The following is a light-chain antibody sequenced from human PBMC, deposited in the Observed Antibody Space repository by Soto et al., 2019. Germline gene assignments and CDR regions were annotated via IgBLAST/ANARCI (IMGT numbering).Light chain of an antibody. CDR3: SSYTSSSTLVV. CDR1: SSDIGGYNY. Sequence: QLVLTQPASVSESPGQSITIPCTGTSSDIGGYNYVSWYQQSPGKAPKLLIFDVTNRPSGVSNRFSGSKSGNTASLTISGLQAEDEAIYYCSSYTSSSTLVVFGGGTKLTVL. CDR2: DVT. J-gene: IGLJ2*01. V-gene: IGLV2-14*01.